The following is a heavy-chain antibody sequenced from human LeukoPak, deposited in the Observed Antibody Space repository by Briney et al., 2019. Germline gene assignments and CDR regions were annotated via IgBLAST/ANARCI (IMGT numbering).Heavy chain of an antibody. V-gene: IGHV3-23*01. CDR1: GFTFTSSA. D-gene: IGHD3-16*01. J-gene: IGHJ5*02. Sequence: GGTLRLSCVASGFTFTSSAMSWVRQAPGKRLEWVSAISGRSGTTYYADSVKGRFTISRDNSKNTLYLQMNSLRAEDTAVYYCAKRGGSYNWFDPWGQGTLVTVSS. CDR3: AKRGGSYNWFDP. CDR2: ISGRSGTT.